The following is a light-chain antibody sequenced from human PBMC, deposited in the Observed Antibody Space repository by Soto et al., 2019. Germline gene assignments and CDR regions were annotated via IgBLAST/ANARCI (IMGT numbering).Light chain of an antibody. Sequence: QSALTQPPSASGSLGQSVTISCTGTRSDVGGYNYVSWYQQHPGKAPRFMIYEVSKRPSGVPDRFSASKSGNTASLTVSGLQAEDEAEYYCSSYAGNNNEAVGPGTKVTVL. J-gene: IGLJ1*01. CDR1: RSDVGGYNY. CDR3: SSYAGNNNEA. V-gene: IGLV2-8*01. CDR2: EVS.